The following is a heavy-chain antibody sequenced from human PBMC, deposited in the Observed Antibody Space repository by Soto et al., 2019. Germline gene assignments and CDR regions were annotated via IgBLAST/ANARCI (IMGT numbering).Heavy chain of an antibody. CDR3: ARSPRIMITFGGVIVVYYFDY. D-gene: IGHD3-16*02. V-gene: IGHV3-30-3*01. CDR1: GFTFSSYA. Sequence: VQLVESGGGVVQPGRSLRLSCAASGFTFSSYAMHWVRQAPGKGLEWVAVISYDGSNKYYADSVKGRFTISRDNSKNTLYLQMNSLRAEDTAVYYCARSPRIMITFGGVIVVYYFDYWGQGTLVTVSS. CDR2: ISYDGSNK. J-gene: IGHJ4*02.